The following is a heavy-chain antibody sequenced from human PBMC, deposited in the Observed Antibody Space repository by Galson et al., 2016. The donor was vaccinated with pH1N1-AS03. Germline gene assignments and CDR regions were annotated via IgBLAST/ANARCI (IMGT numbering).Heavy chain of an antibody. CDR2: ITQDGSEK. CDR3: AREAPLNFFVDL. J-gene: IGHJ2*01. V-gene: IGHV3-7*03. D-gene: IGHD1-7*01. Sequence: SLRLSCAASGFSFSASWMSWVRQAPGKGLEWVANITQDGSEKYYVDSVGGRFTISRDNAKHSLYLQMNNLRDEDRAVYYCAREAPLNFFVDLWGRGTLVTVSS. CDR1: GFSFSASW.